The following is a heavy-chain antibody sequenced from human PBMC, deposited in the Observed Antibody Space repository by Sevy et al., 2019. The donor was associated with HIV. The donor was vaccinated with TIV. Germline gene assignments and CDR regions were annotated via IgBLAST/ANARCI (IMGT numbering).Heavy chain of an antibody. CDR2: INPKSGGT. V-gene: IGHV1-2*06. CDR3: ARADNIGWSTLDAFDL. CDR1: GYTFPGHY. D-gene: IGHD6-19*01. J-gene: IGHJ3*01. Sequence: ASVKVSCKASGYTFPGHYMHWVRQAPGQGLEWMGRINPKSGGTNYAQKFQGRVTMIRDTSIITDYMELSSLRSDDTAVYYCARADNIGWSTLDAFDLWGQGTMVTVSS.